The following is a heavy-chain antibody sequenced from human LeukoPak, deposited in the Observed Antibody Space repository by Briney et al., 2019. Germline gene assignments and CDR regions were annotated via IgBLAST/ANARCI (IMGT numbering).Heavy chain of an antibody. D-gene: IGHD1-26*01. CDR1: GYTFTSYG. CDR2: IIPIFGTA. Sequence: SVKVSCKASGYTFTSYGISWVRQAPGQGLEWMGGIIPIFGTANYAQKFQGRVTITADESTSTAYMELSSLRSEDTAVYYCARGVATTHSTVIDYWGQGTLVTVSS. CDR3: ARGVATTHSTVIDY. J-gene: IGHJ4*02. V-gene: IGHV1-69*13.